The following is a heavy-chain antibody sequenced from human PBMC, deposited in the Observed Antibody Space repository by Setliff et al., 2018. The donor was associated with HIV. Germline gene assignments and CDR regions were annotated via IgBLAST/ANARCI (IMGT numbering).Heavy chain of an antibody. CDR1: GFTFSTSS. CDR3: ATGYFYDSSGYKH. D-gene: IGHD3-22*01. CDR2: AGGSGGSDT. Sequence: GGSLRLSCAASGFTFSTSSMNWLRQAPGKGLEWIAFAGGSGGSDTNYAESLKGRFTISRDNAKNSLYLQMNSLRAEDTAVYYCATGYFYDSSGYKHWGQGTLVTVSS. J-gene: IGHJ4*02. V-gene: IGHV3-21*05.